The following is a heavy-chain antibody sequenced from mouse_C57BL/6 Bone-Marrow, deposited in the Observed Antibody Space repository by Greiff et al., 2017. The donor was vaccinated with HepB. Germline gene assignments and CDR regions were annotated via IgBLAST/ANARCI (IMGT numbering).Heavy chain of an antibody. CDR1: GFNIKNTY. V-gene: IGHV14-3*01. D-gene: IGHD2-4*01. Sequence: VQLKESVAELVRPGASVKLSCTASGFNIKNTYMHWVKQRPEQGLEWIGRIDPANGNTKYAPKFQGKATITADTSSNTAYLQLSSLTSEDTAIYYCARDDYDGHWYFDVWGTGTTVTVSS. CDR2: IDPANGNT. J-gene: IGHJ1*03. CDR3: ARDDYDGHWYFDV.